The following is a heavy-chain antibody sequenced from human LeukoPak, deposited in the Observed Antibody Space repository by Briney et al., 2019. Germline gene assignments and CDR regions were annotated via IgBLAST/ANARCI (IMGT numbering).Heavy chain of an antibody. V-gene: IGHV1-46*01. CDR3: ARDWAVAGPQTLLDC. CDR1: GYTFTSYY. Sequence: ASVKVSCKASGYTFTSYYMHWVRQAPGQGLEWMGIINPSGGSTSYAQKFQGRVTMTRDTSTSTVYMELSSLRSEDTAVYYCARDWAVAGPQTLLDCGGQGTLVTVPS. J-gene: IGHJ4*02. CDR2: INPSGGST. D-gene: IGHD6-19*01.